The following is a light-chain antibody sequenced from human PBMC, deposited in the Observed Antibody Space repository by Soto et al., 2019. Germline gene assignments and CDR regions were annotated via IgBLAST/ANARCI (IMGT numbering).Light chain of an antibody. J-gene: IGKJ2*01. Sequence: EIVLTQSPGTLSLSPGERATLSCRASQSVSSNFLAWYQQKPGQAPRLLIYGASTRATGIPDRFSGSGSGTDFTLTISRLEPEDCAVYYCQQYGSSLYTFGQGTKLEIK. CDR3: QQYGSSLYT. V-gene: IGKV3-20*01. CDR2: GAS. CDR1: QSVSSNF.